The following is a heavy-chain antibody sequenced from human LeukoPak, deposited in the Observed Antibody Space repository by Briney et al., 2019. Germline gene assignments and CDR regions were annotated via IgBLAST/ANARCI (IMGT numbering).Heavy chain of an antibody. CDR2: IKQDGSEK. D-gene: IGHD6-19*01. J-gene: IGHJ4*02. CDR3: AYSSGWYYFDY. CDR1: GFTFSSYS. V-gene: IGHV3-7*01. Sequence: GGSLRLSCAASGFTFSSYSMNWVRQAPGKGLEWVANIKQDGSEKYYVDSVKGRFTISRDNAKNSLYLQMNSLRAEDTAVYYCAYSSGWYYFDYWGQGTLVTVSS.